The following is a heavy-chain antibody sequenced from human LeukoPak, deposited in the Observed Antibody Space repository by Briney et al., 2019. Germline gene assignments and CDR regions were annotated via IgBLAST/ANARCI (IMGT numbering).Heavy chain of an antibody. D-gene: IGHD3-9*01. J-gene: IGHJ4*02. CDR1: GFTFSSYG. CDR3: ARDAGRYFDWLGY. Sequence: PGRSLRLSCAVSGFTFSSYGMHWVRQAPGKGLEWVAVIWYDGSNKYYADSVKGRFTISRDNSKNTLYLQMNSLRAEDTAVYYCARDAGRYFDWLGYWGQGTLVTVSS. V-gene: IGHV3-33*01. CDR2: IWYDGSNK.